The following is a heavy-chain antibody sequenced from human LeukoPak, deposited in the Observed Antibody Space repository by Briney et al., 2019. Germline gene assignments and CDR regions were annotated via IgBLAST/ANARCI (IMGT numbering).Heavy chain of an antibody. J-gene: IGHJ4*02. Sequence: PSETLSLTCTVSGGSISSSSYYWGWIRQPPGKGLEWIGSIYYSGSTYYNPSLKSRVTISVDTSKNQFSLKLSSVTAADTAVYYCAKQRAPALIDYWGQGTLVTAAS. D-gene: IGHD1-26*01. CDR1: GGSISSSSYY. CDR2: IYYSGST. V-gene: IGHV4-39*01. CDR3: AKQRAPALIDY.